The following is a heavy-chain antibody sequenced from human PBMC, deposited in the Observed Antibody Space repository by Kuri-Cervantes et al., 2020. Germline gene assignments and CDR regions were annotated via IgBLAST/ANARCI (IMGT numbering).Heavy chain of an antibody. CDR2: ISGSGGST. Sequence: GGSLRLSCAASGFTFSSYAMSWVRQAPGKGLEWVSAISGSGGSTYYADSVKGRFTISRDNSKNTLYLQTNSLRAEDTAVYYCARDRRRGDYIYYFDYWGQGTLVTVSS. V-gene: IGHV3-23*01. J-gene: IGHJ4*02. CDR1: GFTFSSYA. CDR3: ARDRRRGDYIYYFDY. D-gene: IGHD4-11*01.